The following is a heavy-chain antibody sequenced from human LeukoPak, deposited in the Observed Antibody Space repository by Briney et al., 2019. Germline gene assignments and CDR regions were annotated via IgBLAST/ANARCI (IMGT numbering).Heavy chain of an antibody. Sequence: PSETLSLTCTVSGGSISSYYWSWIRQPPGKGLEWIGYIYYSGSTNYNPSLKSRVTISVDTSKNQFSLKLSSVTAADTAVYYCARIDSSGGIDYWGQGTLVTVSS. V-gene: IGHV4-59*08. J-gene: IGHJ4*02. CDR1: GGSISSYY. CDR2: IYYSGST. CDR3: ARIDSSGGIDY. D-gene: IGHD6-25*01.